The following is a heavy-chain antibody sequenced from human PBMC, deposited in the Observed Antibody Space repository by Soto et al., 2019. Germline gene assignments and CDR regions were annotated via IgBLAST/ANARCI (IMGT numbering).Heavy chain of an antibody. V-gene: IGHV4-31*03. J-gene: IGHJ1*01. CDR1: GGSISSGGYY. D-gene: IGHD5-12*01. CDR2: IYYNGST. CDR3: ARGVLTAHHRWLCL. Sequence: QVQLQESGPGLVKPSQTLSLTSTVSGGSISSGGYYWSWIRQHPVKGLEWIGFIYYNGSTYYNPSLKRRVSILLASAKTQPSLKLSSVTAADTAMYYRARGVLTAHHRWLCLWGQGNLATVSS.